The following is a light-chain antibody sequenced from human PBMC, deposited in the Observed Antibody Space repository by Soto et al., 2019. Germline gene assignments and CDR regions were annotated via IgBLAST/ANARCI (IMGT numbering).Light chain of an antibody. Sequence: IQMTQSPSSLSASVGDRVTITCRASQNIANLLNWYQQKPGRAPKFLIYAASALRSGVPSRFSGSGSGTDFTLTISSLQPEDFATYCCQQTYTTPRGYTFGQGTKLEIK. CDR2: AAS. J-gene: IGKJ2*01. CDR3: QQTYTTPRGYT. CDR1: QNIANL. V-gene: IGKV1-39*01.